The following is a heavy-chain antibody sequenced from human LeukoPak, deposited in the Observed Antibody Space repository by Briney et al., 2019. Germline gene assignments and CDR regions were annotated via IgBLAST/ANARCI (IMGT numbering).Heavy chain of an antibody. V-gene: IGHV3-7*01. CDR2: IKHDGSEK. CDR3: ARAAYSSTWYSRYFDL. Sequence: GGSLRLSCAASGFTFSRYWMSWVRQAPGKGLEWVANIKHDGSEKYYVDSMKGRFTISRENAKNSLYLQMNSLRAGDTAVYYCARAAYSSTWYSRYFDLWGRGTLVTVSS. D-gene: IGHD6-13*01. CDR1: GFTFSRYW. J-gene: IGHJ2*01.